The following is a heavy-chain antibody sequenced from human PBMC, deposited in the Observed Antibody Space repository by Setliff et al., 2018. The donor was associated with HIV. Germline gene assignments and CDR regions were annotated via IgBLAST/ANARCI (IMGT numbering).Heavy chain of an antibody. Sequence: PGGSLRLSCAASGFTFSSYEMNWVRQAPGKGLEWVSYISSRGSIIHNADSVKGRFTVSRDNAKNSVYLQMNSLRAEDTAIYYCARDAVPAKHSYSTSWPFDYWGQGTLVTVSS. V-gene: IGHV3-48*03. CDR1: GFTFSSYE. CDR2: ISSRGSII. D-gene: IGHD6-13*01. J-gene: IGHJ4*02. CDR3: ARDAVPAKHSYSTSWPFDY.